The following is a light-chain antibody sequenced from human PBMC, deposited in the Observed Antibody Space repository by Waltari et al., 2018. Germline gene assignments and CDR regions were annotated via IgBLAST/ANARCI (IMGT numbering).Light chain of an antibody. CDR1: QRVSRSY. Sequence: EIVLTQSPGTLSLSPGERATISCRASQRVSRSYLAWYQQKPGQAPRLLIYGASSRATGIPDRFSGSGSGTDFTLTISRLEPEDFAVYYCQQYGSSPWAFGQGTKVEIK. CDR3: QQYGSSPWA. CDR2: GAS. J-gene: IGKJ1*01. V-gene: IGKV3-20*01.